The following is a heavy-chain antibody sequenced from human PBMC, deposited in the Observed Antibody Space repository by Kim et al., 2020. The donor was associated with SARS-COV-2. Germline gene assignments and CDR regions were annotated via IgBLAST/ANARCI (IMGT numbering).Heavy chain of an antibody. D-gene: IGHD3-10*01. CDR2: IDYTGST. J-gene: IGHJ5*02. CDR3: GRTHRGRGGGAWFDP. V-gene: IGHV4-39*01. CDR1: GGSISSGDFY. Sequence: SETLSLTCAVFGGSISSGDFYWGWIRQPPGKGLEWVGNIDYTGSTYYNPSLKSRVSMSVDTSKNQFSLRLTSLTAADTAVYYCGRTHRGRGGGAWFDPWGQGTLVTVSS.